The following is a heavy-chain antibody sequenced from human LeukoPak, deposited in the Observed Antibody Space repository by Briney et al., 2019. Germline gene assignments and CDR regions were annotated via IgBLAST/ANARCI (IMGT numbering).Heavy chain of an antibody. J-gene: IGHJ6*03. D-gene: IGHD5-24*01. CDR1: GVTFSSYS. CDR2: ISSTSTYI. V-gene: IGHV3-21*01. CDR3: ATRPFPPTTIPPSYYYMDV. Sequence: GGALRLSCAASGVTFSSYSMNCGRQAPGKGLEWGSSISSTSTYIYYADSVKGRFTISRDNAKNSLYLQMNSLRAEDTAVYYCATRPFPPTTIPPSYYYMDVWGKGTTVTVSS.